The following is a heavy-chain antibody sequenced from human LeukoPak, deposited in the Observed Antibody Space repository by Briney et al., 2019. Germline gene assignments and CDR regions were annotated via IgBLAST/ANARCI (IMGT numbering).Heavy chain of an antibody. V-gene: IGHV4-4*09. CDR1: GGSISSYY. CDR2: IYTSGST. CDR3: ARHYYDSSGYWGGTNFGDAFDI. J-gene: IGHJ3*02. D-gene: IGHD3-22*01. Sequence: SETLSLTCTVSGGSISSYYWSWIRQPPGKGLEWIGYIYTSGSTNYNPSLKSRVTISLDTSKNQFSLKLSSVTAADTAVYYCARHYYDSSGYWGGTNFGDAFDIWGQGTMVTVSS.